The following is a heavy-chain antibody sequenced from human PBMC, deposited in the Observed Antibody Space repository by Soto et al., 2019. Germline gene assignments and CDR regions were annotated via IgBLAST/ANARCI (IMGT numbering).Heavy chain of an antibody. D-gene: IGHD1-1*01. V-gene: IGHV4-4*07. Sequence: PSETLSLTCTVSGGSVSSGFYWSWIRKSAGKGLEWIGRIYATGTTDYNPSLKSRVMMSVDTSKKQFSLKLRSVTASDTAVYYCVRDGTKTLRDWFDPWGQGSSVTVSS. CDR1: GGSVSSGFY. J-gene: IGHJ5*02. CDR2: IYATGTT. CDR3: VRDGTKTLRDWFDP.